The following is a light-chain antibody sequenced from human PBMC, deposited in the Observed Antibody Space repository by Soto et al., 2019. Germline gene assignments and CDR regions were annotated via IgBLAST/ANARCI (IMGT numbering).Light chain of an antibody. CDR2: KAS. CDR3: QQDNDSFPYT. CDR1: QSISTW. V-gene: IGKV1-5*03. Sequence: DIQMTQSPSTLSASVGDRVTITCRASQSISTWLAWYQQKPGTAPKLLIYKASTLESGVPSTFTGSISGTKVTHTVSSLHPDDFATYYCQQDNDSFPYTFSQGTKVDIK. J-gene: IGKJ2*01.